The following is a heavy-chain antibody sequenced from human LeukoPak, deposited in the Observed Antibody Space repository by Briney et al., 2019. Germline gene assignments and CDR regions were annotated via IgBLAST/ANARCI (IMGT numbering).Heavy chain of an antibody. CDR3: ARLGSSAAGTNYFDY. J-gene: IGHJ4*02. D-gene: IGHD6-13*01. Sequence: GGSLRLSCAASGFTFSSFAMSWVRQVPGKGLEWVSTISFSGGSTYYVDSVKGRFTLSRDNSKNTLYLQMNRLRGDDTAVYYCARLGSSAAGTNYFDYWGQGTLVTVSS. V-gene: IGHV3-23*01. CDR1: GFTFSSFA. CDR2: ISFSGGST.